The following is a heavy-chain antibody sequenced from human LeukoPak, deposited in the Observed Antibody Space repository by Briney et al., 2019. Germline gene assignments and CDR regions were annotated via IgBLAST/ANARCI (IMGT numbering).Heavy chain of an antibody. CDR3: ARLGGRRAAAGY. D-gene: IGHD6-13*01. CDR1: GFTFSSYW. J-gene: IGHJ4*02. V-gene: IGHV3-7*01. Sequence: PGRSLRLSCAASGFTFSSYWMTWVRQAPGKGLEWVANIKQDGSEKYYVDSVKGRFTISRDNAKNSVYLQMNSLRAEDTAVYYCARLGGRRAAAGYWGQGTLVTVSS. CDR2: IKQDGSEK.